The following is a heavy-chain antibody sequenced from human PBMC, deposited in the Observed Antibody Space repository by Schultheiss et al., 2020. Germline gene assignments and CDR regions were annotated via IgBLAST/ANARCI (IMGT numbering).Heavy chain of an antibody. D-gene: IGHD6-13*01. CDR1: GGSISSSSYY. Sequence: SETLSLTCTVSGGSISSSSYYWGWIRQPPGKGLEWIGYIYYSGSTNYNPSLKSRVTISVDTSKNQFSLKLSSVTAADTAVYYCARVGGQLAAYYYYGMDVWGQGTTVTVSS. CDR3: ARVGGQLAAYYYYGMDV. CDR2: IYYSGST. J-gene: IGHJ6*02. V-gene: IGHV4-61*05.